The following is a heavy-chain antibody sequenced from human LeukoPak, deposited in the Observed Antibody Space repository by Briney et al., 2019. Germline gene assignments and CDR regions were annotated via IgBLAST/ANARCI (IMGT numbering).Heavy chain of an antibody. V-gene: IGHV4-39*01. J-gene: IGHJ4*02. D-gene: IGHD2-2*02. CDR3: ARLIVVPAAISDPFDY. CDR1: GGSISSSSYY. Sequence: PSETLSLTCTVSGGSISSSSYYWGWIRQPPGKWMEWIGSIYYSGSTYYNPSLKSRVTISVDTSKNQFSLKLSSVTAADTAVYYCARLIVVPAAISDPFDYWGQGTLVTVSS. CDR2: IYYSGST.